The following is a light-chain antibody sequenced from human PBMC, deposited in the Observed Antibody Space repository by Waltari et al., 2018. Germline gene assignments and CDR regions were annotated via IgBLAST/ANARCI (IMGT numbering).Light chain of an antibody. V-gene: IGLV2-14*01. CDR2: EVS. J-gene: IGLJ2*01. Sequence: QSALTQPASVSGSPGQSITISCTGTSSDVGGYNYVSWYQQHPGKATKLMIYEVSNQSGGVSNRFAGSKSSNTASLTSSGVQAEDEADYYCSSYTSSSTLICGGGTKLTVL. CDR1: SSDVGGYNY. CDR3: SSYTSSSTLI.